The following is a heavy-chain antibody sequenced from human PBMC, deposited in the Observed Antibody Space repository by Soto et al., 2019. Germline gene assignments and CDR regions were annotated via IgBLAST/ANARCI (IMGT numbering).Heavy chain of an antibody. J-gene: IGHJ4*02. V-gene: IGHV3-21*01. CDR3: ARESSIAVANFDY. CDR2: ISSRSSYI. Sequence: GGSLRLSCAASGFTFSSYNMNWVRQAPGKGLEWVSSISSRSSYIYYADSVKGRFTISRDNAKNSLYLQMNSLRAEDTAVYYCARESSIAVANFDYWGQGTLVTVSS. CDR1: GFTFSSYN. D-gene: IGHD6-19*01.